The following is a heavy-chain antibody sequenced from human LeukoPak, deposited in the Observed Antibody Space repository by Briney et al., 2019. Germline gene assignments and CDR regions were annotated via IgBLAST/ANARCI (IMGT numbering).Heavy chain of an antibody. D-gene: IGHD2-2*01. CDR1: GYTLTELS. CDR3: ARDQKTSDFDY. J-gene: IGHJ4*02. V-gene: IGHV1-2*02. CDR2: INPNSSAT. Sequence: ASVKVSCKVSGYTLTELSMHWVRQAPGQGLEWMGWINPNSSATIFAQKFQGRVTMTRDTSISTAYMELSRLRSGDTAVYYCARDQKTSDFDYWGQGTLVTVSS.